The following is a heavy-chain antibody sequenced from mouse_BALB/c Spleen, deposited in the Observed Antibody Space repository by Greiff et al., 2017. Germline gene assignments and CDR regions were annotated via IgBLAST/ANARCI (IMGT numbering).Heavy chain of an antibody. CDR1: GFTFSSYA. Sequence: EVKLVESGGGLVKPGGSLKLSCAASGFTFSSYAMSWVRQTPEKRLEWVASISSGGSTYYPDSVKGRFTISRDNARNILYLQMSSLRSEDTAMYYCARDSIYYDYWYFDVWGAGTTVTVSS. CDR3: ARDSIYYDYWYFDV. D-gene: IGHD2-4*01. J-gene: IGHJ1*01. V-gene: IGHV5-6-5*01. CDR2: ISSGGST.